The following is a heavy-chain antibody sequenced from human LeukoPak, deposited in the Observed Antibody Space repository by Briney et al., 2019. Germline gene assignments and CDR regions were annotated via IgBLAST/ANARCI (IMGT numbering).Heavy chain of an antibody. Sequence: TGGSLRLSCAASGFTFDDYGMSWVRQAPGKGLEWVSGINWNGGSTGYADSVKGRFTISRDNAKNSLYLQMNSLSAEDTALYCCARGGSYYYDSSGYYYGYWGQGTLVTVSS. CDR3: ARGGSYYYDSSGYYYGY. CDR2: INWNGGST. J-gene: IGHJ4*02. V-gene: IGHV3-20*04. CDR1: GFTFDDYG. D-gene: IGHD3-22*01.